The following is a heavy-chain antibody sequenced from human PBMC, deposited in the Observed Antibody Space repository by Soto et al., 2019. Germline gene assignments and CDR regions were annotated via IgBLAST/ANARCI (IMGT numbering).Heavy chain of an antibody. CDR3: ARHRRTTVAKFYFDN. V-gene: IGHV4-59*08. J-gene: IGHJ4*02. CDR1: GGSINSYC. D-gene: IGHD4-4*01. CDR2: IFDSGNA. Sequence: QVQLQESGPGLVKPSETLSLTCTVSGGSINSYCWSWIRQPPGKGLEWIAYIFDSGNANYNPSLKSRVTISVDTSKNQFSLKLTSVTAAVTAVYYCARHRRTTVAKFYFDNWGQGALVTVSS.